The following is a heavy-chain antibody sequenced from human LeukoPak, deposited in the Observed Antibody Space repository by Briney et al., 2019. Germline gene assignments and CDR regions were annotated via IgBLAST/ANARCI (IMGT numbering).Heavy chain of an antibody. CDR2: IYHSGST. D-gene: IGHD5-18*01. CDR3: AREGRGVDTAMEYYYYMDV. J-gene: IGHJ6*03. CDR1: GRSISTSNYY. Sequence: PSETLSLTCTVSGRSISTSNYYWGWIRQPPGKGREWIGGIYHSGSTYYNPSLKSRVTISVDTSKNQFSLKLSSVTAADTAVYYCAREGRGVDTAMEYYYYMDVWGKGTTVTVSS. V-gene: IGHV4-39*07.